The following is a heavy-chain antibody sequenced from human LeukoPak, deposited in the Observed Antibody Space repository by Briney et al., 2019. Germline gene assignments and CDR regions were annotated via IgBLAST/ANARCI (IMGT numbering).Heavy chain of an antibody. D-gene: IGHD5-24*01. CDR1: GFTVSSNY. CDR2: TYSGGST. J-gene: IGHJ4*02. CDR3: ARRIRDGYTKANYFDY. V-gene: IGHV3-53*01. Sequence: GGSLRLSCAASGFTVSSNYMSWDRQAPGKGLEWVSVTYSGGSTYYADSVKGRFTISRDNSKNTLYLQMNSLRAEDTAVYYCARRIRDGYTKANYFDYWGQGTLVTVSS.